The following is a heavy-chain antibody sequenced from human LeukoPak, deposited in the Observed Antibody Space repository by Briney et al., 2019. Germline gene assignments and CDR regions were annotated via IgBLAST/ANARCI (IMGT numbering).Heavy chain of an antibody. J-gene: IGHJ3*02. CDR3: ARDPTTVTKGFDI. Sequence: SETLSLTCTVSGGFISNHYWTWIRQPPGKGLEWIGYISYSGSTNYNPSLRSRVTISIDTSNNQISLRLSPVTAADTAVYYCARDPTTVTKGFDIWGLGTMVTVSP. V-gene: IGHV4-59*11. CDR2: ISYSGST. D-gene: IGHD4-17*01. CDR1: GGFISNHY.